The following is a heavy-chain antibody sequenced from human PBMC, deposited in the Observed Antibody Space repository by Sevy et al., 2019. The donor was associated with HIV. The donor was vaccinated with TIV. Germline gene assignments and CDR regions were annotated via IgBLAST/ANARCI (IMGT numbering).Heavy chain of an antibody. V-gene: IGHV3-74*01. CDR3: ARYGYNSGSLDY. CDR1: GFSFSSLW. J-gene: IGHJ4*02. Sequence: GSLRLSCAAASGFSFSSLWMHWVRQAPGKGLVWVSRINSDGSSTTYADSVKGRFTMSRDNAKNTLYLQMNSLRAEDTAVYYCARYGYNSGSLDYWGQGTLVTVSS. D-gene: IGHD1-20*01. CDR2: INSDGSST.